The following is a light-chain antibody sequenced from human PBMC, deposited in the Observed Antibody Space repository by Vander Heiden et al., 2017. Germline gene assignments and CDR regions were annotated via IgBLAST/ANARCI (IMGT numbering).Light chain of an antibody. CDR2: AAS. V-gene: IGKV1-27*01. CDR1: QGISNS. CDR3: QKYNSAPWT. Sequence: DIPMTQSPSSLSASVGDRVSITCRASQGISNSLAWYQQKPGKVPKLLIYAASTLQAGVPSRFSGGGSGTEFTLTISSLQPEDVATYYCQKYNSAPWTFGQGTKVEIK. J-gene: IGKJ1*01.